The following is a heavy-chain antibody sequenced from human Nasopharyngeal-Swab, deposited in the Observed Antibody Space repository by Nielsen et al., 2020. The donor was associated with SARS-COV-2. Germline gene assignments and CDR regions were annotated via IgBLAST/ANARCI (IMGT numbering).Heavy chain of an antibody. D-gene: IGHD3-3*01. Sequence: VRQAPGKGLEWVALISYDGNENYYADSLKGRFTISRDNVKNALYLQVNSLRSEETAVYYCAFGAFYFDHWGQGTLVTVS. CDR3: AFGAFYFDH. J-gene: IGHJ4*02. V-gene: IGHV3-30*03. CDR2: ISYDGNEN.